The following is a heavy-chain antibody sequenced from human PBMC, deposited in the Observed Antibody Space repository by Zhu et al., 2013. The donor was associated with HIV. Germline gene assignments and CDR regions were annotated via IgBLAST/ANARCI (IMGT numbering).Heavy chain of an antibody. J-gene: IGHJ4*02. CDR2: INTNSGET. V-gene: IGHV1-2*02. CDR1: GYTFAAYY. Sequence: QVQLVHSGAEVKKPGASVRVSCHGSGYTFAAYYIHWVRQAPGHGLEWMGYINTNSGETIYAQKFRGRVTMTRDLSINTAYMELNRLRSGDTAIYYCARAGFENKRPGGYWAQGTLLTVSS. CDR3: ARAGFENKRPGGY.